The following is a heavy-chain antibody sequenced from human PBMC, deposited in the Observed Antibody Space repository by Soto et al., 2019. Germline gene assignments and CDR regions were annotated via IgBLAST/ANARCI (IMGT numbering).Heavy chain of an antibody. CDR3: ARVRDNSWYPNWFDP. CDR1: GGTFSSYA. CDR2: IIPIFGTA. D-gene: IGHD6-13*01. V-gene: IGHV1-69*13. Sequence: ASVKVSCKASGGTFSSYAISWVRQSPGQGLEWMGGIIPIFGTANYAQKFQGRVTITADESTSTAYMELSSLRSEDTAVYYCARVRDNSWYPNWFDPWGQGTLVTVSS. J-gene: IGHJ5*02.